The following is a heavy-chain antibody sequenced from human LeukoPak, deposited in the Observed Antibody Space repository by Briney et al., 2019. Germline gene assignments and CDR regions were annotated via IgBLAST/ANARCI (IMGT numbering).Heavy chain of an antibody. J-gene: IGHJ4*02. CDR3: ARGITMVQGVIIAFDY. Sequence: PGRSLRLSCAASGFTFSSYSMNWVRQAPGKGLEWVSSISSSSSYIYYAGSAKGRFTISRDNAKNSLYLQMNSLRAEDTAVYYCARGITMVQGVIIAFDYWGQGTLVTVSS. D-gene: IGHD3-10*01. CDR2: ISSSSSYI. V-gene: IGHV3-21*01. CDR1: GFTFSSYS.